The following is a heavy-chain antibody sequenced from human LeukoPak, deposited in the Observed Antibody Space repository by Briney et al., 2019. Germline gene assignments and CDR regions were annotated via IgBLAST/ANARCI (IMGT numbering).Heavy chain of an antibody. Sequence: GESLHFSCKGSGYSFTSYWIAWVRQMPGKGLEWMGIIYPGDSDIRYSPSFQGQDTISADKSISTAYLQWSSLMASDTAMYYCARQYSSSDYDYWGQGSLIGDSS. D-gene: IGHD6-6*01. CDR2: IYPGDSDI. CDR1: GYSFTSYW. V-gene: IGHV5-51*01. CDR3: ARQYSSSDYDY. J-gene: IGHJ4*02.